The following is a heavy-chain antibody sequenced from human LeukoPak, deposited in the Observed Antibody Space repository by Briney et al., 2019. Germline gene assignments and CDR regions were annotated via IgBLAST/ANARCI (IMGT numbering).Heavy chain of an antibody. CDR1: GGSISSYY. Sequence: SETRSPTSTVTGGSISSYYWSWIRQPPGKGLQWIGYINYSGSTNYYPSLKSRVTISVDTSKNQFSLKLKSVTAADTAVYYCARGPAVGGYYSYFDYWGQGTLVTVSS. CDR2: INYSGST. J-gene: IGHJ4*02. V-gene: IGHV4-59*01. CDR3: ARGPAVGGYYSYFDY. D-gene: IGHD3-22*01.